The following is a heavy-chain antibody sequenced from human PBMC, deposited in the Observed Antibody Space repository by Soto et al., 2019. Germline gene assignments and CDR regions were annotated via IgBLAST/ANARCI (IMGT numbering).Heavy chain of an antibody. CDR3: ARRTVNIRTFYSGLKTHCFDY. D-gene: IGHD6-19*01. V-gene: IGHV4-39*01. CDR1: GDSMSSSDYY. CDR2: IYYSGST. J-gene: IGHJ4*02. Sequence: QLQLHESGPGLVKPSETLSLTCAVSGDSMSSSDYYWGWIRQPPGKGLEWIGSIYYSGSTYYNPSPQSRVGISVDTSKTQFSLKLKSVTAADTAIYYCARRTVNIRTFYSGLKTHCFDYWGQGAPVTVSS.